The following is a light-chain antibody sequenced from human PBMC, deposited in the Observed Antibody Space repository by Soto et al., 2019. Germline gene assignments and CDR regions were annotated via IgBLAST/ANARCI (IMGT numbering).Light chain of an antibody. CDR2: DVS. CDR3: SSYTGRSTYVV. CDR1: SSDVGGYNY. Sequence: QSALTQPASVSGSPGQSITISCTGTSSDVGGYNYVSWYQQHPGKAPKLMIYDVSNRPSGVSNRFSGSKSGNTASLTISGLQAADEADYYCSSYTGRSTYVVFGGGTKLTVL. J-gene: IGLJ2*01. V-gene: IGLV2-14*01.